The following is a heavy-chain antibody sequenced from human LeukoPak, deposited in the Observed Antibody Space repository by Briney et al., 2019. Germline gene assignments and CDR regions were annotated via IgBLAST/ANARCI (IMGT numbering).Heavy chain of an antibody. CDR1: GYSFTTHW. D-gene: IGHD3/OR15-3a*01. J-gene: IGHJ4*02. CDR2: IHPGDSDV. CDR3: ARLRTGLSTLDY. Sequence: GESLKISCKGSGYSFTTHWIGWVRQMPGKGLEWMGMIHPGDSDVRYSPSFQGQVTISADKSISTAYLQWSSLKASDTAVYYCARLRTGLSTLDYWGQGTHFTVTS. V-gene: IGHV5-51*01.